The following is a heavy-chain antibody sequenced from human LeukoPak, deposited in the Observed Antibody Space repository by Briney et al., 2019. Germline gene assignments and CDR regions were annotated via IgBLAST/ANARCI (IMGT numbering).Heavy chain of an antibody. CDR3: ARDPDLGTYYYDSSGVFDY. CDR1: GFTFSSYA. J-gene: IGHJ4*02. Sequence: GGSLRLSCAASGFTFSSYAMSWVRQAPGKGLEWVSAISGSGGSTYYADSVKGRFTISRDNAKNSPYLQMNSLRDEDTAVYYCARDPDLGTYYYDSSGVFDYWGQGTLVTVSS. V-gene: IGHV3-23*01. CDR2: ISGSGGST. D-gene: IGHD3-22*01.